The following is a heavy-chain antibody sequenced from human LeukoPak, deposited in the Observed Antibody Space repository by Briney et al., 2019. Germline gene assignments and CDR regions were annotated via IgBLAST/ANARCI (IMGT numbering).Heavy chain of an antibody. CDR2: ISYDGSNK. CDR1: GFTFSSYG. V-gene: IGHV3-30*18. D-gene: IGHD1-1*01. CDR3: AKTGHNYYFDY. Sequence: GGSLRLSCAASGFTFSSYGMHWVRQAPGKGLEWVAVISYDGSNKYHADSVKGRFTISRDNSKNTLYLQMNSLRAEDTAVYYCAKTGHNYYFDYWGQGTLVTVSS. J-gene: IGHJ4*02.